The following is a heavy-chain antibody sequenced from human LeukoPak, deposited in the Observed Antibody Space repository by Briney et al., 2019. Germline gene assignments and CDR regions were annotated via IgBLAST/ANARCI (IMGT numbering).Heavy chain of an antibody. Sequence: SGPTLMKPTQTLTLTCTFSGFSLTTSGVGVGWIRQPPGKALEWLALIYWNDDKRYSPSLKSRLTITKDTSKNQVVLTMTNMYPVDTATYYCAHMVNAGTTSWGAFGIWGQGTMVTVSS. D-gene: IGHD4-17*01. V-gene: IGHV2-5*01. CDR1: GFSLTTSGVG. CDR3: AHMVNAGTTSWGAFGI. J-gene: IGHJ3*02. CDR2: IYWNDDK.